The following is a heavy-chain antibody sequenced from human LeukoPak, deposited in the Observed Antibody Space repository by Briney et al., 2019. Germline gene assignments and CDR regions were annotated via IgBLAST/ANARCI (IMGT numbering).Heavy chain of an antibody. CDR3: ARVGYSSAWYFFNF. CDR1: GISSSSLG. CDR2: LSSTGTT. Sequence: GGPLRFSCEASGISSSSLGMSWVRQTPEKGLEWVSTLSSTGTTFYAGSVKGRFTISRANSENTLYLQMDSLTAEDTALYYCARVGYSSAWYFFNFWGQGTLVTVSS. J-gene: IGHJ4*02. V-gene: IGHV3-23*01. D-gene: IGHD6-13*01.